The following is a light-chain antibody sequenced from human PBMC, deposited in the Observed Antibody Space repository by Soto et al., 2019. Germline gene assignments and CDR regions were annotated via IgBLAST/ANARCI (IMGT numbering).Light chain of an antibody. V-gene: IGKV3-20*01. CDR3: QQYGSSPPLT. CDR2: GAS. CDR1: QSISSSY. Sequence: IVLTQSPGTLSLSPGERATLSCRASQSISSSYLAWYQQKPGQAPRLLIYGASSRATGIPDRFSGSGSVTDFTITISRLEPEDVAVYYCQQYGSSPPLTFGGGTKVEIK. J-gene: IGKJ4*01.